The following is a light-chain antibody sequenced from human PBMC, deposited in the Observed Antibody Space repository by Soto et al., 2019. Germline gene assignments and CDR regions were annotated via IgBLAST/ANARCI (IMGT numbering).Light chain of an antibody. J-gene: IGKJ1*01. CDR1: QSISIN. V-gene: IGKV3D-15*01. CDR3: QQFRNWPWT. CDR2: GAS. Sequence: TLSRRASQSISINLAWYQHKPGQAPRLLIHGASTRATGIPARISGSGSGTEFTLTISSLQSEDFAVYYCQQFRNWPWTFGQGTKVDIK.